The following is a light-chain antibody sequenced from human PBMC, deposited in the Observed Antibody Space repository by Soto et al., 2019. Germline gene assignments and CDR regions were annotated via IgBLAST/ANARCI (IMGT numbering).Light chain of an antibody. V-gene: IGKV3D-7*01. CDR1: QSVSSNY. CDR3: QQDYNLRT. Sequence: PGDRVTLSCRASQSVSSNYLTWYQQKPGQAPRLLIYGASTRATGIPARFSGSGSGTDFTLTISSLQPEDFALYYCQQDYNLRTFGQGTKVEIK. CDR2: GAS. J-gene: IGKJ1*01.